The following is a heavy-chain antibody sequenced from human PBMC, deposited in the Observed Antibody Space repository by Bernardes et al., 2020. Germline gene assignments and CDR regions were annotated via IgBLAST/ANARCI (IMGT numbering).Heavy chain of an antibody. V-gene: IGHV3-53*01. CDR1: GFTVSSNY. CDR2: IYSGGST. CDR3: ARDGGARGRSVDFDY. D-gene: IGHD3-3*01. J-gene: IGHJ4*02. Sequence: GGSLRLSCAASGFTVSSNYMSWVRQAPGKGLEWVSVIYSGGSTYYADSVKGRFTISRDNSKNTLYLQMNSLRAEDTAVYYCARDGGARGRSVDFDYWGQGTLVTVSS.